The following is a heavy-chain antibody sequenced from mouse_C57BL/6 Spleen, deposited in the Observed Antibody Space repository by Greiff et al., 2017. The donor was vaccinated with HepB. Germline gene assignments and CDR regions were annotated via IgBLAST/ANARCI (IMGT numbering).Heavy chain of an antibody. J-gene: IGHJ1*03. CDR2: IDPSDIYT. CDR3: ARRDYGSSYVGWYFDV. Sequence: QVQLQQPGAELVMPGASVKLSCKASGYTFTSYWMHWVKQRPGQGLEWIGEIDPSDIYTNYNQKFKGKSTLTVDKSSSTAYMQLSSLTSEDSAVYYCARRDYGSSYVGWYFDVWGTGTTVTVSS. V-gene: IGHV1-69*01. CDR1: GYTFTSYW. D-gene: IGHD1-1*01.